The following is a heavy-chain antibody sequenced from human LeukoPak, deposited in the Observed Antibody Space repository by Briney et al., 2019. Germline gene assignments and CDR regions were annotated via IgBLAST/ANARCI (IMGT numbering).Heavy chain of an antibody. J-gene: IGHJ4*02. CDR1: GYSFTSYW. V-gene: IGHV5-51*01. CDR2: IYPGDSDA. Sequence: PGESLKISCKGSGYSFTSYWIGWVRQKPGKGLEWMGIIYPGDSDARYSPSFQGQVTISADKSISTAYLQWSSLKASDTAMYYCARGRAIVVVPAAVPDYFDYSGQGTLVTVSS. CDR3: ARGRAIVVVPAAVPDYFDY. D-gene: IGHD2-2*01.